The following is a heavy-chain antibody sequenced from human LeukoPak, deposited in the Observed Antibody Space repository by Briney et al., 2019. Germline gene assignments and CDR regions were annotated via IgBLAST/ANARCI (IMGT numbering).Heavy chain of an antibody. D-gene: IGHD4-17*01. V-gene: IGHV3-30*18. J-gene: IGHJ4*02. Sequence: GGSLRLSCAASGFTFSSYVMSWVRQAPGKGLEWVAVISYDGSNKYYADSVKGRFTISRDNSKNTLYLQMNSLRAEDTAVYYCAKDSYDSFDYWGQGTLVTVSS. CDR2: ISYDGSNK. CDR3: AKDSYDSFDY. CDR1: GFTFSSYV.